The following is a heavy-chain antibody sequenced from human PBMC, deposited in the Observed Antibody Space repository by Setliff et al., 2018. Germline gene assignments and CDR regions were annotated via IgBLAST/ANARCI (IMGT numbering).Heavy chain of an antibody. CDR3: GRGFSRIEGWGNWFDP. CDR1: GGSVSNSGFF. V-gene: IGHV4-39*01. Sequence: SETLSLTCTVSGGSVSNSGFFWGWLRQAPGKGLEWIGNIYDSGSSNYNASLKGRLIITRETSKNQISLKLTSVTAADTAVYYCGRGFSRIEGWGNWFDPWGQGILVTVSS. J-gene: IGHJ5*02. CDR2: IYDSGSS. D-gene: IGHD2-15*01.